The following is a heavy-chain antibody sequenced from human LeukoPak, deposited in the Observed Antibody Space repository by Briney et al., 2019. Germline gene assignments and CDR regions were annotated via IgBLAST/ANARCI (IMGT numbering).Heavy chain of an antibody. V-gene: IGHV3-30*03. Sequence: PGGSLRLSCAASGFTFSSYGMHWVRQAPGKGLEWVAVIPYDGSNKYYADSVMGRFTISRDNSKNTLYLQMNSLRAEDTAVYYCARTPIAAAGTHYYGMDVWGQGTTVTVSS. CDR3: ARTPIAAAGTHYYGMDV. J-gene: IGHJ6*02. D-gene: IGHD6-13*01. CDR1: GFTFSSYG. CDR2: IPYDGSNK.